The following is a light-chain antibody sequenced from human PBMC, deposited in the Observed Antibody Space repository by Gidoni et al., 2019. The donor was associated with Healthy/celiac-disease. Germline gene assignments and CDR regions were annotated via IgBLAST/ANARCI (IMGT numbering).Light chain of an antibody. CDR3: QKYNSAPSLT. V-gene: IGKV1-27*01. J-gene: IGKJ4*01. CDR1: QGISNY. Sequence: DIQMTQSTSSLPASVGDRVTITCRASQGISNYLAWYQQKPGKVPKLLIYAASTLQSGVPSRFSGSGSGTDFTLTISSLQPEDVATYYCQKYNSAPSLTFGGGTKVEIK. CDR2: AAS.